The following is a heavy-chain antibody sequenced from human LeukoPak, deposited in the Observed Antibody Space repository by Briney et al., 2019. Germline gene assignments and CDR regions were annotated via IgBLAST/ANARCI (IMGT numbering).Heavy chain of an antibody. V-gene: IGHV4-39*01. J-gene: IGHJ4*02. D-gene: IGHD4-17*01. CDR2: IYYSGST. CDR3: ARQRTDGDYHFDY. Sequence: SETLSLTCTVSGGSISSSSYYWGWIRQPPGKGLEWIGSIYYSGSTYYNPSLKGRVTISVDTSKNQFSLKLSSVTAADTAVYYCARQRTDGDYHFDYWGQGTLVTVSS. CDR1: GGSISSSSYY.